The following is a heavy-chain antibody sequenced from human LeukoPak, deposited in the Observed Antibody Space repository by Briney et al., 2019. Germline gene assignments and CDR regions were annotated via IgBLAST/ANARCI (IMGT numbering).Heavy chain of an antibody. CDR3: ARSGSYDRHFDY. CDR1: GYTFPIYW. V-gene: IGHV5-51*01. Sequence: GESLKISCKGSGYTFPIYWIAWVRQMPGKGLEWMGIIYPGDSDAKYSPSFQGQVTSSADNSISTAYLQWSSLKASDTAIYYCARSGSYDRHFDYWGQGTLVTVSS. D-gene: IGHD1-26*01. CDR2: IYPGDSDA. J-gene: IGHJ4*02.